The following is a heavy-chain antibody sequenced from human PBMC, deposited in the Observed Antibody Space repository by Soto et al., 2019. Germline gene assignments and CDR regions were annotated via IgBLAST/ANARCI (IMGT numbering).Heavy chain of an antibody. D-gene: IGHD6-19*01. CDR1: GFTFSSYG. J-gene: IGHJ4*02. CDR3: AKDKGPSRIAVAGRLVY. V-gene: IGHV3-30*18. Sequence: GGSLRLSCAASGFTFSSYGMHWVRQAPGKGLEWVAVISYDGSNKYYADSVKGRFTISRDNSKNTLYLQMNSLRAEDTAVYYCAKDKGPSRIAVAGRLVYWGQGTLVTVSS. CDR2: ISYDGSNK.